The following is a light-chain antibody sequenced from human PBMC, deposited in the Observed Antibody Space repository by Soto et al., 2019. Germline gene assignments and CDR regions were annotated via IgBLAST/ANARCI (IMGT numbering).Light chain of an antibody. CDR3: RSYTSSNTLV. J-gene: IGLJ2*01. V-gene: IGLV2-14*03. CDR1: RSDVGGYNY. Sequence: QSALPQPASVSGSPGQSITISCTGSRSDVGGYNYVSWYQQHPDKAPKLMIYDVSNRPSGVSNRFSGSKSGNTASLTISGLQAEDEADYYCRSYTSSNTLVFGGGTKLTVL. CDR2: DVS.